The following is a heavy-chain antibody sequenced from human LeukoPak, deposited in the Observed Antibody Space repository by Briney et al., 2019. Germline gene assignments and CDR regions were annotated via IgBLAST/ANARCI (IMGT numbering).Heavy chain of an antibody. D-gene: IGHD3-22*01. CDR3: AKDREYDDSCDYNG. V-gene: IGHV3-23*01. CDR2: ISHVGGT. CDR1: GFTFSDYA. J-gene: IGHJ4*02. Sequence: GGSLRLSCAASGFTFSDYAMSWVRQAPEKGLEWVSTISHVGGTYYADSVRGRFTISRGDSKNMVYLQMDSLRAEDTAVYYCAKDREYDDSCDYNGWGRGTLVTVSS.